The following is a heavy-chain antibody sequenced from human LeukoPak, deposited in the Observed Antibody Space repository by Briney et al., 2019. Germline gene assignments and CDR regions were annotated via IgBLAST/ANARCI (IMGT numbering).Heavy chain of an antibody. CDR1: GLTFSAFG. CDR3: AKDLGYSYGSPDY. J-gene: IGHJ4*02. D-gene: IGHD5-18*01. Sequence: GGSLRLSCAGSGLTFSAFGMHWVRQAPGKGLEWVAVISYDGSNRYYADSVKGRFTISRDNSKNTLYLQMNSLRAEDTAVYYCAKDLGYSYGSPDYWGQGTLVTVSS. V-gene: IGHV3-30*18. CDR2: ISYDGSNR.